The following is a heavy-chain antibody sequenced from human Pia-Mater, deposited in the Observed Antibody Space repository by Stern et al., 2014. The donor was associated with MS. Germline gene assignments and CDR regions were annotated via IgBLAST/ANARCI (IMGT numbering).Heavy chain of an antibody. CDR1: GFTFGSCA. D-gene: IGHD2/OR15-2a*01. J-gene: IGHJ5*02. CDR3: AKDRQYLTYFFDH. CDR2: VSYDGSNK. Sequence: QVQLVQSGGGVVQPGRPLRLSCVASGFTFGSCAMHWVRQAPGKGLEWVAGVSYDGSNKYYADSVKGRFTLSRDNSQKPLYMQMSSLRPEDTAVYFCAKDRQYLTYFFDHWGQGSLVTVSS. V-gene: IGHV3-30*18.